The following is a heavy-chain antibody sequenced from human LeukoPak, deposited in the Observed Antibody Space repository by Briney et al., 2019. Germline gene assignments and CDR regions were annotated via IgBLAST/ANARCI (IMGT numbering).Heavy chain of an antibody. D-gene: IGHD6-19*01. CDR3: VREGYSSGWFRN. CDR1: GFTVSTNY. J-gene: IGHJ4*02. Sequence: GGSLRLSCAAPGFTVSTNYMSWVRQAPGKGLGWVSVIYSGGSTYYVDSVKGRFTISRDNSKNTLYLQMNSLKAEDTAVYYCVREGYSSGWFRNWGQGTLVSVSS. V-gene: IGHV3-53*01. CDR2: IYSGGST.